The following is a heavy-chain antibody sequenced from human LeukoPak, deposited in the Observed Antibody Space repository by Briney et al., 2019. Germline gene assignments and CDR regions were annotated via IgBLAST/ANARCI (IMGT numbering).Heavy chain of an antibody. J-gene: IGHJ4*02. CDR3: ARHGTASDTTGYFFWH. D-gene: IGHD3-22*01. V-gene: IGHV3-23*01. CDR1: GFTFSSYA. CDR2: VSGSAGSI. Sequence: EGSLRLSCAASGFTFSSYAMSWARQAPGKGLEWVAAVSGSAGSIYYADSVKGRFTVSRDNSKNTLYLEMNSLRAEDTALYYCARHGTASDTTGYFFWHWGQGTLVTVSS.